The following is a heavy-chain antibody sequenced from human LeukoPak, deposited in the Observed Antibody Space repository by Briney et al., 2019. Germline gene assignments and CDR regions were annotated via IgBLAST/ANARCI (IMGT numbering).Heavy chain of an antibody. CDR2: ISGSGGDT. D-gene: IGHD1-26*01. CDR3: AKDRGFSGSYYGFDR. V-gene: IGHV3-23*01. J-gene: IGHJ5*02. CDR1: GFTFAGSA. Sequence: PGGSLTLSCAASGFTFAGSALGWVRQAPGQGMELVSSISGSGGDTDYTDSVKGRFTISKDSSKNTLHLQMNSLRPEDTAVYCCAKDRGFSGSYYGFDRWGQGTLVNVSS.